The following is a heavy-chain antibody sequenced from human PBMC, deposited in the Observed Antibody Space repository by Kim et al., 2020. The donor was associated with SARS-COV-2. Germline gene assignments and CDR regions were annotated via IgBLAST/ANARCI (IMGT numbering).Heavy chain of an antibody. CDR2: IKQDGSEK. V-gene: IGHV3-7*01. Sequence: GGSLRLSCAAHGFTLRSYWMTWVRQTPGKGLEWVANIKQDGSEKYHVDSVKGRFTISRDNAKNTLYLQMNSLRGEDTAVYYCARDGAVAGTDGRDIWGQGTRVTLLS. CDR3: ARDGAVAGTDGRDI. CDR1: GFTLRSYW. J-gene: IGHJ3*02. D-gene: IGHD6-19*01.